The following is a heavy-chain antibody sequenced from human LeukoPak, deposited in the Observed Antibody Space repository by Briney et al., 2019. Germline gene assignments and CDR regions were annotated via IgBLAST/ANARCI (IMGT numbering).Heavy chain of an antibody. V-gene: IGHV5-51*01. J-gene: IGHJ4*02. D-gene: IGHD3-10*01. CDR2: IYPGDSDT. CDR3: ARQRGGGFGELLYPELDY. Sequence: GESLKISCKGSGFSFTSYWTGWVRQMPGKGLEGIGIIYPGDSDTRYSPSFQGQVTISADKSISTAYLQWSSLKASDTAMYYCARQRGGGFGELLYPELDYWGQGTLVTVSS. CDR1: GFSFTSYW.